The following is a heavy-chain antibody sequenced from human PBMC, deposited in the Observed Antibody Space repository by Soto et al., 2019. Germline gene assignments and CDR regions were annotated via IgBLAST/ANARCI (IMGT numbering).Heavy chain of an antibody. Sequence: GGSLRLSCAASGFTFSSYGMHWVRQAPGKGLEWVAVISYDGSNKYYADSVKGRFTISRDNSKNTLYLQMNSLRAEDTAVYYCAKGGYGEGYYYYMDVWGKGTTVTVSS. D-gene: IGHD4-17*01. V-gene: IGHV3-30*18. CDR3: AKGGYGEGYYYYMDV. CDR2: ISYDGSNK. J-gene: IGHJ6*03. CDR1: GFTFSSYG.